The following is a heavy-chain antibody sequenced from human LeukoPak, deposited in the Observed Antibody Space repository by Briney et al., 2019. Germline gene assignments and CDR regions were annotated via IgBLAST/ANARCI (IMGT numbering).Heavy chain of an antibody. V-gene: IGHV3-48*01. CDR1: GFTFSSYS. CDR3: ARLRRYYGSGSYTFSAFDI. D-gene: IGHD3-10*01. J-gene: IGHJ3*02. CDR2: ISDTSSTI. Sequence: GGSLRLSCAASGFTFSSYSMNWFRQAPGKRLQWVAFISDTSSTIYYADSVNGRFTISRDNAKNSLYLQMSSLRAEDTAVYYCARLRRYYGSGSYTFSAFDIWGQGTMVTVSS.